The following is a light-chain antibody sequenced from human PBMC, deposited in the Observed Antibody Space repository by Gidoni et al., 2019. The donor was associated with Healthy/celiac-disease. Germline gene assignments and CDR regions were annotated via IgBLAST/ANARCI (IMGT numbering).Light chain of an antibody. J-gene: IGKJ1*01. V-gene: IGKV3-11*01. CDR1: QSVSSY. Sequence: ELVLTQSPATLSLSPGERATLSCRASQSVSSYLAWYQQKPGQAPRLLIYDAANRATGIPARFSGSGSGTDFTLTISSLEPEDFAVYYCQQRSNWWTFGQGPRWKSN. CDR3: QQRSNWWT. CDR2: DAA.